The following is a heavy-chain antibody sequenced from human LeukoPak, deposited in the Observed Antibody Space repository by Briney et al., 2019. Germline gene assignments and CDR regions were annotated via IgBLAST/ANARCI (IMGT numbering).Heavy chain of an antibody. D-gene: IGHD3-22*01. J-gene: IGHJ4*02. CDR3: ARRAGDYSHPYDY. CDR1: GGSISSSSYY. V-gene: IGHV4-39*07. CDR2: IYYSGST. Sequence: SETLSLTCTVSGGSISSSSYYWGWIRQPPGKGLEWIGSIYYSGSTYYNPSLKSRVTISVDTSKSQFSLKLSSVTAADTAMYYCARRAGDYSHPYDYWGQGTLVTVSS.